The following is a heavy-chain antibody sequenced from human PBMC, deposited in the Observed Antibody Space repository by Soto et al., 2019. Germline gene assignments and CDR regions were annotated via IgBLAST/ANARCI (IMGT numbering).Heavy chain of an antibody. D-gene: IGHD6-13*01. J-gene: IGHJ4*02. CDR2: IYSGGGT. V-gene: IGHV3-53*01. CDR1: GFTVSSNY. CDR3: ARSSNSIAAAGTGFDY. Sequence: GGSLRLSCAASGFTVSSNYMSWVRQAPGKGLEWVSVIYSGGGTYYADSVKGRFTISRDNSKNTLYLQMNSLRAEDTAVYYCARSSNSIAAAGTGFDYWGQGTPVTVYS.